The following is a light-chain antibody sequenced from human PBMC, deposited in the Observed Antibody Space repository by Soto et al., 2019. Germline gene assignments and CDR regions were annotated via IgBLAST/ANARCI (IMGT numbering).Light chain of an antibody. Sequence: QSALTQPASVSGSPGQSITISCSGTSSDVGSYNYVAWYQQFSGKTPKLIIYGVSSRAPGVSSRFSGSKSGNTASLTISGLQAEDEADYFCSSYTAYRTYVFGTGTKVTVL. CDR1: SSDVGSYNY. V-gene: IGLV2-14*01. CDR2: GVS. CDR3: SSYTAYRTYV. J-gene: IGLJ1*01.